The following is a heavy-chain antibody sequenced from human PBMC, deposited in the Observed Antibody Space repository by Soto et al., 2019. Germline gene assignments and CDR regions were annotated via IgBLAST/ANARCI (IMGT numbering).Heavy chain of an antibody. CDR2: IGSSSVTI. CDR3: ARDYYDSNFDY. D-gene: IGHD3-22*01. Sequence: PGGSLRLSCAASGFTLSNYVMNWVRQAPGKGLEWISCIGSSSVTIFHADSVKGRFTISRDSAKNSLYLQMNSLRAEDTAMYYCARDYYDSNFDYWGQGTLVTVSS. CDR1: GFTLSNYV. V-gene: IGHV3-48*01. J-gene: IGHJ4*02.